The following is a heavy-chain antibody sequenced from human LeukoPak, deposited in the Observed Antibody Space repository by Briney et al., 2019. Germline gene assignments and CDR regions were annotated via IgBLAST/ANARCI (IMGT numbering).Heavy chain of an antibody. Sequence: GGSLRLSCAASGFTFSSYSMNWVRQAPGKGLEWVSSISSSSSYIYYADSVKGRFTISRDNAKNSLYLQMNSLRAEDTAVYYCARHFLVGATYFDYWGQGTLVTVSS. CDR1: GFTFSSYS. V-gene: IGHV3-21*01. J-gene: IGHJ4*02. CDR3: ARHFLVGATYFDY. D-gene: IGHD1-26*01. CDR2: ISSSSSYI.